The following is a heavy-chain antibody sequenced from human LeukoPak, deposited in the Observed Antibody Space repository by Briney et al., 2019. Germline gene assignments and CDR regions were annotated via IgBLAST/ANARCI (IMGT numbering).Heavy chain of an antibody. J-gene: IGHJ5*02. V-gene: IGHV5-51*01. D-gene: IGHD3-10*01. CDR1: GYSFTSYW. CDR3: ARQQKDYYGSGSSTHWFDP. CDR2: IYPGDSDT. Sequence: GESLKISCKGSGYSFTSYWIGWVRQMPGKGLERMGIIYPGDSDTRYSPSFQGQVTISADKSISTAYLQWSSLKASDTAMYYCARQQKDYYGSGSSTHWFDPWGQGTLVTVSS.